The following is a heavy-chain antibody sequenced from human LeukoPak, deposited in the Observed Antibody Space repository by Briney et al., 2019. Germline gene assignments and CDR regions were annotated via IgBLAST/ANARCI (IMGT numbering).Heavy chain of an antibody. CDR3: ATGGGYCSSTSCSRFDY. J-gene: IGHJ4*02. CDR1: GYTLTELS. CDR2: FDPEDGET. V-gene: IGHV1-24*01. D-gene: IGHD2-2*01. Sequence: ASVKVSCKVSGYTLTELSMHWVRLAPGKGLEWMGGFDPEDGETIYAQKFQGRVTMTEDTSTDTAYMELSSLRSEDTAVYYCATGGGYCSSTSCSRFDYWGQGTLVTVSS.